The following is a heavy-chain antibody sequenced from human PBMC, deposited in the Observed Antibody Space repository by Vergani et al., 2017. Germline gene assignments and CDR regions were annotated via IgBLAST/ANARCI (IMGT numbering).Heavy chain of an antibody. Sequence: QLQLQESGPGLVKPSATLSLTCSVSGASIRSSNYYWGWIRQPPGKGLEWIASIYYSGSTYYNPSLKSRVPISVDTSKNQFSLKLSSVTAADTAVYFCAIHATVACLVKLGGIDSGGKGILVTFAS. CDR1: GASIRSSNYY. V-gene: IGHV4-39*01. CDR3: AIHATVACLVKLGGIDS. J-gene: IGHJ5*01. CDR2: IYYSGST. D-gene: IGHD3-16*01.